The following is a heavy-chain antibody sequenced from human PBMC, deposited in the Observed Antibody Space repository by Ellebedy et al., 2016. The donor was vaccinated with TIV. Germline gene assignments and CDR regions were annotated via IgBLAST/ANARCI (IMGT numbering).Heavy chain of an antibody. CDR1: GFTFSSYA. D-gene: IGHD2-2*01. CDR3: AKGGDCTTISCYFGYYYYGMDV. J-gene: IGHJ6*02. V-gene: IGHV3-23*01. CDR2: IHGSSGST. Sequence: GESLKISCAASGFTFSSYAMSWVRQTPGKGLEWVSAIHGSSGSTYYADSVKGRFTISRDNSKNTLYLQMNSLRAEDTAVYYCAKGGDCTTISCYFGYYYYGMDVWGQGTAVTVSS.